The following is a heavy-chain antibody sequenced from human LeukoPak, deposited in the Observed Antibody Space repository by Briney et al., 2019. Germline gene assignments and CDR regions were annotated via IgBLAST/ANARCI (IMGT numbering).Heavy chain of an antibody. V-gene: IGHV3-7*01. J-gene: IGHJ5*02. Sequence: GGSLRLSCAASGFTFSSYWMRWVRQAPGKGLEWVPNIKQDGSEKTYVDSVKGRFTISRDNAKNSLYLQMNSLRAEDTAVYYCARESDDIVLIVYASIWFDPWGQGTLVTVSS. CDR3: ARESDDIVLIVYASIWFDP. D-gene: IGHD2-8*01. CDR2: IKQDGSEK. CDR1: GFTFSSYW.